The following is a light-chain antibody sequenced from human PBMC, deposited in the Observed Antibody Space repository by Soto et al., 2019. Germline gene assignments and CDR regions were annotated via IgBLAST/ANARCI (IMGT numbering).Light chain of an antibody. CDR1: RTVSNR. CDR2: DTS. CDR3: QQYNNWPPIT. Sequence: EILMTQSPDTLSVSPGERVTLSCRASRTVSNRLAWYQHKPGQAPRLLIYDTSTRATGIPARFSGRGSGTEFTLTISSLQSEDFAVYYCQQYNNWPPITFGQGTRLEIK. V-gene: IGKV3-15*01. J-gene: IGKJ5*01.